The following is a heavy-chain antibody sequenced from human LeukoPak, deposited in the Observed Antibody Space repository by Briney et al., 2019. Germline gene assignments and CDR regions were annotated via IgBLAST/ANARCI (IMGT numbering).Heavy chain of an antibody. D-gene: IGHD6-13*01. V-gene: IGHV1-69*13. CDR3: AALWLYSSWYEDYFDY. CDR1: GGTFSSYA. CDR2: IIPIFGTA. J-gene: IGHJ4*02. Sequence: GASVKVSCKASGGTFSSYAISWVRQAPGQGLEWMGGIIPIFGTANYAQKFQGRVTITADESTSTAYMELSSLRSEDTAVYYCAALWLYSSWYEDYFDYWGQGTLVTVSS.